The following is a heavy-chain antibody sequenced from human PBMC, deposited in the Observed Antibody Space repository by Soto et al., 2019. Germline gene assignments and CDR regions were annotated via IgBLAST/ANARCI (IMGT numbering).Heavy chain of an antibody. V-gene: IGHV1-18*01. CDR2: INVYNGDR. Sequence: QVQVVQSGPELKKPGAPVKVSCKAQGYIFTKYGIGWVRQAPGHGLEWMGLINVYNGDRKVAQKFQDRVSMTTDTATDTAYMELKSLRSGDTAVYYCARLQLGGDRMLNWFDPWGQGTLVTVSS. CDR3: ARLQLGGDRMLNWFDP. J-gene: IGHJ5*02. D-gene: IGHD2-21*02. CDR1: GYIFTKYG.